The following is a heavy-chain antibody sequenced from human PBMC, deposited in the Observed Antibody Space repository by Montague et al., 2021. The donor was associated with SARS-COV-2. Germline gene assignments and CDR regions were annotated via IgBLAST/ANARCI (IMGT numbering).Heavy chain of an antibody. D-gene: IGHD4-23*01. CDR3: ARSYGTTVVTRAFDY. J-gene: IGHJ4*02. Sequence: PALVKPTQTLTLTCTLSGFSLSTSGMCVSWIRQPPGKALEWLTLIDWDDDKYYSTSLKTRLTISKDNSKNQVVLTMTNMDPVDTATYYCARSYGTTVVTRAFDYWGQGTLVTVSS. CDR1: GFSLSTSGMC. CDR2: IDWDDDK. V-gene: IGHV2-70*01.